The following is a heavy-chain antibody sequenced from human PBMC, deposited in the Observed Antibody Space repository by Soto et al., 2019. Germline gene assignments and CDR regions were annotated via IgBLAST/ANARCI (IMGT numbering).Heavy chain of an antibody. D-gene: IGHD3-3*01. Sequence: GGSLRLSCAASGFTFSSYSMNWVRQAPGKGLEWVSYISSSSTIYYADSVKGRFTISRDNAKNSLYLQMNSLRAEDTAVYYCARDDSGYYTFYYYYYMDVWGKGTTVTVSS. CDR2: ISSSSTI. CDR1: GFTFSSYS. J-gene: IGHJ6*03. V-gene: IGHV3-48*01. CDR3: ARDDSGYYTFYYYYYMDV.